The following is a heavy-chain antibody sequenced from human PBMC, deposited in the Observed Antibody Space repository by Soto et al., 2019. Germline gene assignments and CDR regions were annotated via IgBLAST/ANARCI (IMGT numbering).Heavy chain of an antibody. J-gene: IGHJ3*02. CDR2: IKQDGRDK. V-gene: IGHV3-7*01. CDR3: ATSTVGHDAFDI. Sequence: EVQLVESGGGLVQPGGSLRLSCAASGFIFNSYWMSWVRQAPGKGLEWVANIKQDGRDKYYMDSVKGRFTISRDNAKNPLYLQMNSLRAEDTAVYYCATSTVGHDAFDIWGQGTMVTVSS. CDR1: GFIFNSYW. D-gene: IGHD1-26*01.